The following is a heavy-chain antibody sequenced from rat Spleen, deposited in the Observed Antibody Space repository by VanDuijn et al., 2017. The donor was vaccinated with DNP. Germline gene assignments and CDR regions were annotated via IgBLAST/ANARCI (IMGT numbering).Heavy chain of an antibody. J-gene: IGHJ2*01. CDR3: VRPHHYAGSYPRY. CDR1: GFTFSDYY. CDR2: ISYDGGSN. Sequence: EVQLVESGGGLVRPGRSLKLSCAASGFTFSDYYMAWVRQAPAKGLEWVAYISYDGGSNYNGDSVKGRFTISRDNAKSTLYLQMNSLRSEDMATYFCVRPHHYAGSYPRYWGQGVMVTVSS. V-gene: IGHV5-22*01. D-gene: IGHD1-12*02.